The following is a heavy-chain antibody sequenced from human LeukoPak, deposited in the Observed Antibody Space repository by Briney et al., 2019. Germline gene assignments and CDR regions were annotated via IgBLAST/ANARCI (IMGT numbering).Heavy chain of an antibody. CDR2: ISSSSSYI. CDR3: AREDSSSWYWGYYYMDV. Sequence: PGGSLRLSCAASGFTFSTYNMNWVRQAPGKGLEWVSSISSSSSYIYYADSVKGRFTISRDNAKNSLYLQMNSLRAEDTAVYYCAREDSSSWYWGYYYMDVWGKGTTVTISS. J-gene: IGHJ6*03. V-gene: IGHV3-21*01. D-gene: IGHD6-13*01. CDR1: GFTFSTYN.